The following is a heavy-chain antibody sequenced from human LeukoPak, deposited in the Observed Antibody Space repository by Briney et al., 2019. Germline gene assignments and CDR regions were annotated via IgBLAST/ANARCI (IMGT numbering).Heavy chain of an antibody. D-gene: IGHD4-17*01. CDR1: GFTFSSYS. J-gene: IGHJ3*02. Sequence: GGSLRLSCAASGFTFSSYSMNWVRQAPGKGLEWVSSISSSSSYIYYADSVKGRFTISRDNAKNSLYLQMNSLRAEDTALYYCAKESSYGDPPPIMIGAFDIWGQGTMVTVSS. CDR3: AKESSYGDPPPIMIGAFDI. V-gene: IGHV3-21*04. CDR2: ISSSSSYI.